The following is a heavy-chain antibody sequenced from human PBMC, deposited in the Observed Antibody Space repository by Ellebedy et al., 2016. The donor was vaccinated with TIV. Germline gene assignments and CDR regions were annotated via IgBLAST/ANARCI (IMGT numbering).Heavy chain of an antibody. CDR3: VRDTYYYGSGTYYKGFDY. Sequence: GESLKISCAAAGFTVSSKYMSWVRQAPGKGLEWVSVIYSSGGTIYGESVKGRFTISRDDSLNTIYLQMNSLRAEDTAVYYCVRDTYYYGSGTYYKGFDYWGQGTLVTVSS. CDR2: IYSSGGT. J-gene: IGHJ4*02. D-gene: IGHD3-10*01. V-gene: IGHV3-66*01. CDR1: GFTVSSKY.